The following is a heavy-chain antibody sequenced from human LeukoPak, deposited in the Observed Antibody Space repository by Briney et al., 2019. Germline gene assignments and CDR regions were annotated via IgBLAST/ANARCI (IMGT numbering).Heavy chain of an antibody. Sequence: GASVKVSCKASGGTFSSYAISWVRQAPGQGLEWMGGIIPIFGTASYAQKFQGRVTITADESTSTAYMELSSLRSEDTAVYYCARVRDSSGYYRFDYWGQGTLVTVSS. CDR1: GGTFSSYA. CDR3: ARVRDSSGYYRFDY. J-gene: IGHJ4*02. V-gene: IGHV1-69*01. CDR2: IIPIFGTA. D-gene: IGHD3-22*01.